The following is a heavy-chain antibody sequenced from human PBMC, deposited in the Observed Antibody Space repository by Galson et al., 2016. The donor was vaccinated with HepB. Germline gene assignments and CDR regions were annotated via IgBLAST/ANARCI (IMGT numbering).Heavy chain of an antibody. CDR3: SRDLSPVHSRPGY. J-gene: IGHJ4*02. CDR1: GYTFTNYG. Sequence: QSGAEVKKPGASVKVSCKASGYTFTNYGISWVRQAPGQELEWLGWISVYNGDTNYAQNLQGRVTMTTDTSTSTASMELRSLGSDDTAVYYCSRDLSPVHSRPGYWGQGTLVTVSS. D-gene: IGHD6-13*01. CDR2: ISVYNGDT. V-gene: IGHV1-18*01.